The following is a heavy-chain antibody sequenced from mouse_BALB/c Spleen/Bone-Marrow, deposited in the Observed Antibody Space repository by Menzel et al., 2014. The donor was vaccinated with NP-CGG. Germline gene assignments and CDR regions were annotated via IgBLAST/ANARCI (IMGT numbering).Heavy chain of an antibody. CDR3: AREIITSFAY. J-gene: IGHJ3*01. V-gene: IGHV1-54*01. CDR1: GYAFTNYL. CDR2: INPGSGGT. D-gene: IGHD1-1*01. Sequence: VKLLESGAELVRPGTSVKVSCKASGYAFTNYLIEWVKQRPGQGLEWIGVINPGSGGTNYNEKFEGKATLTADKSSSTAYMQLSSLTSDDSAVYFCAREIITSFAYWGQGTLVTVSA.